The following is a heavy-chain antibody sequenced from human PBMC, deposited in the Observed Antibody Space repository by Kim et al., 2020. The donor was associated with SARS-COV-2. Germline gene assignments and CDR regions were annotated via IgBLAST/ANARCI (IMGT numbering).Heavy chain of an antibody. V-gene: IGHV4-59*01. CDR3: ATERIRSGSYCFDY. D-gene: IGHD1-26*01. Sequence: NPSLKSRVTISVDTSKNQFSLKLSSVTAADTAVYYCATERIRSGSYCFDYWGQGSLVTVSS. J-gene: IGHJ4*02.